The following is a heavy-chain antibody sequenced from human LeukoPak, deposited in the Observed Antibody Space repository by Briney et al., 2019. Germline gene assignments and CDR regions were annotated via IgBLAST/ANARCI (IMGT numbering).Heavy chain of an antibody. Sequence: SVKVSCKASGGTFSSYAISWVRQAPGQGLEWMGGIIPIFGTANYAQKFQGRVTMTTDTSTSTAYMELRSLRSDDTAVYYCARDGLAYCGGDCYSDYWGQGTLVTVSS. D-gene: IGHD2-21*02. J-gene: IGHJ4*02. V-gene: IGHV1-69*05. CDR3: ARDGLAYCGGDCYSDY. CDR2: IIPIFGTA. CDR1: GGTFSSYA.